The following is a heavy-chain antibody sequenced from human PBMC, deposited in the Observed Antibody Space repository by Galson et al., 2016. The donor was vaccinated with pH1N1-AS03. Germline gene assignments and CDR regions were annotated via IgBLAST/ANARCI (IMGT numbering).Heavy chain of an antibody. CDR3: ARDRYRDTSTDFYESAY. J-gene: IGHJ4*02. CDR2: VSYAENEK. D-gene: IGHD2/OR15-2a*01. V-gene: IGHV3-30*03. CDR1: GFTFSAYG. Sequence: SLRLSCAASGFTFSAYGMHWVRQAPGEGLESVAVVSYAENEKYYAESVKGRFTISRDNAENTLYLQMNNLRSDDTAVYYCARDRYRDTSTDFYESAYWGQGTLVTVSS.